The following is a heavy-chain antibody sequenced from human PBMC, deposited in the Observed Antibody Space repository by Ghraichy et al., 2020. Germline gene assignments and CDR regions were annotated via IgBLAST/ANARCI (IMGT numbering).Heavy chain of an antibody. CDR3: ARLGDYGETLGWFDP. V-gene: IGHV4-39*01. D-gene: IGHD4-17*01. CDR1: GGSISSSSYY. CDR2: IYYSGST. J-gene: IGHJ5*02. Sequence: SQTLSLTCTVSGGSISSSSYYWGWIRQPPGKGLEWIGSIYYSGSTYYNPSLKSRVTISVDTSKNQFSLKLSSVTAADTAVYYCARLGDYGETLGWFDPWGQGTLVTVSS.